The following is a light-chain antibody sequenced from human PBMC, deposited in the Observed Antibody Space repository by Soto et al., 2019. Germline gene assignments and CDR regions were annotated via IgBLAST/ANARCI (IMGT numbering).Light chain of an antibody. CDR1: TGTVTSGHY. V-gene: IGLV7-43*01. CDR3: LLYYGGAVV. J-gene: IGLJ2*01. Sequence: QAVVTQEPSLTVSPRGTVTLTCASSTGTVTSGHYPNWLQQKPGQAPRALIYSTDTRHSWTPARFSGSLLGGKAALTLSGVQPEYEADYYCLLYYGGAVVFGGGTKLTVL. CDR2: STD.